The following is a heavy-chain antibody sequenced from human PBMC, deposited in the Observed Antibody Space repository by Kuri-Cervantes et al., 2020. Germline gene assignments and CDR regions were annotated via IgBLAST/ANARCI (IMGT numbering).Heavy chain of an antibody. Sequence: LRLSCAISGDSVSSNSAAWNWIRQSPSRGLEWLGRTYYRSKWYNDYAVSVKSRITINPDTSKNQFSLKLSSVTAADTAVYYCARTNDAFDIWGQGTMVTVSS. CDR1: GDSVSSNSAA. CDR3: ARTNDAFDI. J-gene: IGHJ3*02. CDR2: TYYRSKWYN. V-gene: IGHV6-1*01.